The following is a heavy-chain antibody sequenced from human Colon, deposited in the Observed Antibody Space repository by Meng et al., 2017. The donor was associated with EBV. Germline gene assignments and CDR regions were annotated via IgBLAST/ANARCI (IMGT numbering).Heavy chain of an antibody. D-gene: IGHD3-10*01. CDR3: ARVSGRSFDP. CDR1: GDSVATGRYY. Sequence: QVQLQESGPGLVKPSETLSLTCTVSGDSVATGRYYWSWIRQPPGKGLEWIAYIYYIGGTNYNPSLKSRLTISLDTSKNQFSLGLRSVTAADTAVYYCARVSGRSFDPWGQGTLVTVSS. CDR2: IYYIGGT. V-gene: IGHV4-61*01. J-gene: IGHJ5*02.